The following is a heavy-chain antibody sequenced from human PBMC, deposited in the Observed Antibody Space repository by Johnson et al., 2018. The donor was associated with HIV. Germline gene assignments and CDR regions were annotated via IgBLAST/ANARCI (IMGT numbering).Heavy chain of an antibody. CDR2: ISWNGGST. CDR3: ARDWFMVQGADAFDI. CDR1: GFTFSSYG. V-gene: IGHV3-20*04. D-gene: IGHD3-10*01. Sequence: VQLVESGGGMVQPGGSLRLSCAASGFTFSSYGVHWVRQAPGKGLEWVSGISWNGGSTGYADSVKGRFPISRANAKNSLYLQMNSLRAEDTALYYCARDWFMVQGADAFDIWGQGTMVTVSS. J-gene: IGHJ3*02.